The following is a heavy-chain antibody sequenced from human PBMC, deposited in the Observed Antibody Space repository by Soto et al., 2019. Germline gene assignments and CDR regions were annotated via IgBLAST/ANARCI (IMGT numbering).Heavy chain of an antibody. CDR2: VHYTGST. CDR1: GDSVTSGSIY. V-gene: IGHV4-61*03. D-gene: IGHD3-3*01. Sequence: QVQLQESGPGLVKPSETLSLTCTVSGDSVTSGSIYWSWIRQPPGKGLEWIGYVHYTGSTNYNPSIKSRFAISVDTSKNHFSLTLSSVTAADTAVYYCARDRGNFGVVLADFYQYGMDVWGQGTTVTVSS. J-gene: IGHJ6*02. CDR3: ARDRGNFGVVLADFYQYGMDV.